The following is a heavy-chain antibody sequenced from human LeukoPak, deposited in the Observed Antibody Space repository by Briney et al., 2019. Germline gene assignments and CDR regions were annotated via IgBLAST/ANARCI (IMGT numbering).Heavy chain of an antibody. CDR3: ARDNNYYGSGSYHDY. Sequence: SETLSLTCTVSGGSISTSNYYWSWIRQPAGKGLEWIGRIYTSGSTNYNPSLKSRVTMSVDTSKNQFSLKLSSVTAADTAVYYCARDNNYYGSGSYHDYWGQGTLVTVSS. CDR1: GGSISTSNYY. CDR2: IYTSGST. V-gene: IGHV4-61*02. J-gene: IGHJ4*02. D-gene: IGHD3-10*01.